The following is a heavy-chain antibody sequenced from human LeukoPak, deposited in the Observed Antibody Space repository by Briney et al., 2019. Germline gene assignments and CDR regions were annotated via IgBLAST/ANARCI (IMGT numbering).Heavy chain of an antibody. Sequence: SETLSLTCAVDGGSFSGYYWSWIRHPPGKWREWVGEINHSGSTNYNPSLKSRVTISVDTSKSQFSLKLSSVTAADTAVYYCARGPWDIVVVVAATGWFDPWGQGTLVTVSS. CDR3: ARGPWDIVVVVAATGWFDP. CDR2: INHSGST. D-gene: IGHD2-15*01. CDR1: GGSFSGYY. V-gene: IGHV4-34*01. J-gene: IGHJ5*02.